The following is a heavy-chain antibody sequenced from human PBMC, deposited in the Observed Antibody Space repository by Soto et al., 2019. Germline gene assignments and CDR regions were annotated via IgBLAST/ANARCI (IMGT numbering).Heavy chain of an antibody. D-gene: IGHD3-22*01. CDR2: IYYSGST. V-gene: IGHV4-31*03. CDR3: ARVRYYYDSSGSLYFDY. CDR1: GGSISSGGYY. Sequence: SETLSLTCTVSGGSISSGGYYWSWIRQHPGKGLEWIGYIYYSGSTYYNPSLKSRVTISVDTSKNQFSLKLTSVTVADTAVYYCARVRYYYDSSGSLYFDYWGQGTLVTVSS. J-gene: IGHJ4*02.